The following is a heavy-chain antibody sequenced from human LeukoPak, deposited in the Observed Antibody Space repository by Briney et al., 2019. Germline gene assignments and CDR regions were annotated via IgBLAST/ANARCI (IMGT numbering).Heavy chain of an antibody. D-gene: IGHD6-6*01. V-gene: IGHV3-33*06. CDR1: GFTFSSYS. CDR2: IWYDGSNK. CDR3: AKDPRYSSSGMGN. Sequence: TGGSLRLSCAASGFTFSSYSMNWVRQAPGKGLEWVAVIWYDGSNKYYADSVKGRFTISRDNSKNTLYLQMNSLRAEDTAVYYCAKDPRYSSSGMGNWGQGTMVTVSS. J-gene: IGHJ3*01.